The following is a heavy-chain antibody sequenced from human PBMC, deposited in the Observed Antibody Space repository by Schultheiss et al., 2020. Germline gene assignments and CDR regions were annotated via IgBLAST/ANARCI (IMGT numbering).Heavy chain of an antibody. V-gene: IGHV4-59*08. J-gene: IGHJ5*02. CDR2: IYYSGST. D-gene: IGHD2-2*01. Sequence: SETLSLTCTVSGGSISSYYWSWIRQPPGKGLEWIGYIYYSGSTNYNPSLKSRVTISVDTSKNQFSLKLSSVTAADTAVYYCARLIVVVPAPNWFDPWGQGTLVTVSS. CDR3: ARLIVVVPAPNWFDP. CDR1: GGSISSYY.